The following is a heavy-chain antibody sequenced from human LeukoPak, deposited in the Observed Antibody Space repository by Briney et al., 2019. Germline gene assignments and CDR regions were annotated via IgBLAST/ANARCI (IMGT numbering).Heavy chain of an antibody. CDR1: GGTFSSYA. D-gene: IGHD6-19*01. J-gene: IGHJ4*02. Sequence: ASVKVSCKASGGTFSSYAISWVRQAPGQGLEWMGRIIPILGIANYAQKFQGRVTITADKSTSTAYMELSSLRSEDAAVYYCARVGYSSGWYGGYFDYWGQGTLVTVSS. CDR3: ARVGYSSGWYGGYFDY. V-gene: IGHV1-69*04. CDR2: IIPILGIA.